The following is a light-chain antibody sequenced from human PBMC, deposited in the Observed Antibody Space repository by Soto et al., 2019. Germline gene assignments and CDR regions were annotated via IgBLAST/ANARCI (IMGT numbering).Light chain of an antibody. J-gene: IGKJ1*01. CDR1: KNVLSNY. CDR2: GAS. CDR3: QQYSFLPRT. Sequence: IVLDKSLRTLSLTTGRGXPLXCLASKNVLSNYLAWYQQKPGQAPRLLIYGASTRATGIPDRFGGSGSGTDFTLTISRLEPEDFAVYYCQQYSFLPRTFGQGTKGDIK. V-gene: IGKV3-20*01.